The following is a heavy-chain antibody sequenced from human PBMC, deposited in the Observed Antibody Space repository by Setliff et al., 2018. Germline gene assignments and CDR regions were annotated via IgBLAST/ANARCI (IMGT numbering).Heavy chain of an antibody. CDR1: GGSISSSSYY. CDR2: IYYSGST. D-gene: IGHD4-17*01. CDR3: ARDPLTTNRRRAFDI. V-gene: IGHV4-39*07. Sequence: SETLSLTCTVSGGSISSSSYYWGWIRQPPGKGLEWIGSIYYSGSTYYNPSLKSRVTISVDTSKNQFSLTLSSVTAADTAVYYCARDPLTTNRRRAFDIWGQGTMVTVS. J-gene: IGHJ3*02.